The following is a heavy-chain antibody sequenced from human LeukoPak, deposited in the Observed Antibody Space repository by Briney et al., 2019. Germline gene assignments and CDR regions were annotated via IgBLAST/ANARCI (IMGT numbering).Heavy chain of an antibody. CDR2: IYHSGST. J-gene: IGHJ4*02. Sequence: PSETLSLTCTVSGGSISSGGYYWSWIRQPPGKGLEWIGYIYHSGSTYYNPSLKSRVTISVDRSKNQFSLKLSSVTAADTAVYYCARASGVGAPFDYWGQGTLVTVSS. V-gene: IGHV4-30-2*01. D-gene: IGHD1-26*01. CDR3: ARASGVGAPFDY. CDR1: GGSISSGGYY.